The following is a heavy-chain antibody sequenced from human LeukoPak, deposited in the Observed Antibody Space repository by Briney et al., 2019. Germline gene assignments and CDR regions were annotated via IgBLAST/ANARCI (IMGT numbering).Heavy chain of an antibody. J-gene: IGHJ4*02. Sequence: PSETLSLTCTVTGGSFSTYYWSWIRQPPGKGLEWIGHFYYSGRTNYNPSLKSRVTISVDTSRNQFSLKLTSVTAADTAVYYCARGQGGNYYLNYFDYWGQGALVTVSS. CDR3: ARGQGGNYYLNYFDY. D-gene: IGHD1-26*01. CDR1: GGSFSTYY. V-gene: IGHV4-59*01. CDR2: FYYSGRT.